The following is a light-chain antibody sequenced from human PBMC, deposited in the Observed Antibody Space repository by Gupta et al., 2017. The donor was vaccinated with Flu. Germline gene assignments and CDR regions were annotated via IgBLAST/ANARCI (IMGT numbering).Light chain of an antibody. Sequence: EIMMTQSPATLSLFPGERATLSCRASQTVNTNVARYQQKPGQAPRRLIYGASARATGVPARFSGSGSGTEFTLTISSLQSEDFADYFCQQYDNWPPYSFGQGTKLEIK. CDR2: GAS. CDR3: QQYDNWPPYS. CDR1: QTVNTN. J-gene: IGKJ2*03. V-gene: IGKV3-15*01.